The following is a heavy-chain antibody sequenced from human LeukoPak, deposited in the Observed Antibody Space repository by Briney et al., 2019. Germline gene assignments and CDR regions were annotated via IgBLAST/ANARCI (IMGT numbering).Heavy chain of an antibody. D-gene: IGHD3-10*01. V-gene: IGHV3-74*03. Sequence: PGGSLRLSCAASGFSFSTTWMHWVRQLPGQGLVWVARITSDGTTTSYAESVKGRFTISRDNAKNTLYLQMNSLRAEDTALYYCARQRGNWFDSWGQGTLVTVSS. J-gene: IGHJ5*01. CDR3: ARQRGNWFDS. CDR1: GFSFSTTW. CDR2: ITSDGTTT.